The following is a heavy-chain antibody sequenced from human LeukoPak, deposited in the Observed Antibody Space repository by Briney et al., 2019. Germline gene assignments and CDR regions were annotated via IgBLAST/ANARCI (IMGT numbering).Heavy chain of an antibody. V-gene: IGHV3-74*01. D-gene: IGHD1-14*01. Sequence: GGSLRLSCAASGFTFSSYWMHWVRQAPGKGLVWVSRINSDGSSTSYADSVKGRFTISRDNSKNTLYLQMNSLRAEDTGVYYCARDSGHRGYDYGMDVWGQGTTVIVSS. J-gene: IGHJ6*02. CDR3: ARDSGHRGYDYGMDV. CDR1: GFTFSSYW. CDR2: INSDGSST.